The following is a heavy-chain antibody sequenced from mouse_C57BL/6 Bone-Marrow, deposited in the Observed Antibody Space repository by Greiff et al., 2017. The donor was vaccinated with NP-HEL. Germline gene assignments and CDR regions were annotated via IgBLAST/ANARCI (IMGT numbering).Heavy chain of an antibody. V-gene: IGHV14-4*01. CDR3: TTFHWDYDY. D-gene: IGHD4-1*01. Sequence: EVQLQQSGAELVRPGASVKLSCTASGFNIKDDYMHWVKQRPEPGLEWIGWIDPENGDTEYASKFQGKATITADTSSNTAYLQLSSLTSEDTAVYYCTTFHWDYDYWGQGTTLTVSS. CDR1: GFNIKDDY. CDR2: IDPENGDT. J-gene: IGHJ2*01.